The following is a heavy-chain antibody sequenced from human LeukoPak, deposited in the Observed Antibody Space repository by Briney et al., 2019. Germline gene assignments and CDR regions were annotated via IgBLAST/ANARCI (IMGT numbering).Heavy chain of an antibody. D-gene: IGHD3-10*01. J-gene: IGHJ4*02. V-gene: IGHV3-7*01. Sequence: PGGSLRLSCAASGFTLSSYWMSWVRQAPGKGLEWVGNIKQDGSETYYVDSVRGRYTISRDNAKNSLYLLMNSLRAEDTAVYYCARERVSESYYKAPPFDLWGQGTLVTVSS. CDR2: IKQDGSET. CDR1: GFTLSSYW. CDR3: ARERVSESYYKAPPFDL.